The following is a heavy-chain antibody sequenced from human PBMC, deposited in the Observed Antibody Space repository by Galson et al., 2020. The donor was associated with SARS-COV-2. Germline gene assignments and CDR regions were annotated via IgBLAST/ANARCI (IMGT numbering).Heavy chain of an antibody. D-gene: IGHD6-19*01. Sequence: ASVKVSCTASGYTFTSYGISWVRQAPGQGLEWMGWISAYTGNTNYAQKLQGRVTMTTDTSTSTAYMELRSLRSDDTAVYYCARPQGSIAVAANYYGMDVWGQGTTVTVSS. CDR1: GYTFTSYG. V-gene: IGHV1-18*01. J-gene: IGHJ6*02. CDR2: ISAYTGNT. CDR3: ARPQGSIAVAANYYGMDV.